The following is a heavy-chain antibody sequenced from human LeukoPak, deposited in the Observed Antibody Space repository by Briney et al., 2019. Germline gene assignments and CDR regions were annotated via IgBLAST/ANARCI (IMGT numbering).Heavy chain of an antibody. CDR2: IWNAVTNT. CDR1: GFSFSTYG. D-gene: IGHD3-16*01. CDR3: AGDTPPGGDYYFDY. V-gene: IGHV3-33*01. J-gene: IGHJ4*02. Sequence: GGSLRLSCAASGFSFSTYGMHWVRQAPGKGLEWVALIWNAVTNTYYADSVKGRFTISRDNSKNTLYLQMNSLRAEDTAVYYCAGDTPPGGDYYFDYWGQGTLVIVSS.